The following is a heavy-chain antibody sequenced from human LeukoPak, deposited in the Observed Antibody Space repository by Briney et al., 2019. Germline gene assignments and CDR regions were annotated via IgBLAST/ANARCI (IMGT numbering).Heavy chain of an antibody. J-gene: IGHJ5*02. CDR2: ISAYNGNT. CDR1: GYTFTSYG. D-gene: IGHD3-10*01. Sequence: ASVKVSCKASGYTFTSYGISWVRQAPGQGLEWMGWISAYNGNTNYAQKLQGRVTMTTDTSTSTAYMELRSLRSDDTAVYYCARDRSITMVRGVTRNNWFDPWGQGTLVTVSS. V-gene: IGHV1-18*01. CDR3: ARDRSITMVRGVTRNNWFDP.